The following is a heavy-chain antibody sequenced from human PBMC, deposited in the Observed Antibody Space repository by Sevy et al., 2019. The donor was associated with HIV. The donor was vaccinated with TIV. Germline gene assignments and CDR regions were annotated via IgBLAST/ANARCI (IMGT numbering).Heavy chain of an antibody. J-gene: IGHJ4*02. CDR1: GFTFSDYF. D-gene: IGHD2-15*01. Sequence: GGSLRLSCAASGFTFSDYFMTWIRQAPGKGLEWVSHISGSGITTYYADSVKGRFIVSRDNAKNSLYLQMNSLRAEDTAVLYCAAGVGAAPGDYWGQGTLVTVSS. V-gene: IGHV3-11*01. CDR3: AAGVGAAPGDY. CDR2: ISGSGITT.